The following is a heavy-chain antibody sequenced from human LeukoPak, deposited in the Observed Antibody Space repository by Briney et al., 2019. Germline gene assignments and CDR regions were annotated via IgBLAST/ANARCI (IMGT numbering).Heavy chain of an antibody. J-gene: IGHJ5*02. CDR3: AKDSDDYVWGSYRRNNWFDP. CDR2: ISGSGGST. Sequence: PGGSLRLSCAASGFTFSSYAMSWVRQAPGKGLEWVSAISGSGGSTYYADSVKGRFTISRDNSKNTLYLQMNSLRAEDMAVYYCAKDSDDYVWGSYRRNNWFDPWGQGTLVTVSS. V-gene: IGHV3-23*01. CDR1: GFTFSSYA. D-gene: IGHD3-16*02.